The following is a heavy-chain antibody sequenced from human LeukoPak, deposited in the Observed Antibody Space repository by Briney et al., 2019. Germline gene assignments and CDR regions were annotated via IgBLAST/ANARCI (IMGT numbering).Heavy chain of an antibody. CDR1: GYTFTGYY. CDR2: INPNSGGT. D-gene: IGHD2-2*01. V-gene: IGHV1-2*02. CDR3: ASYCSSTSCVLTRYYYYYMDV. J-gene: IGHJ6*03. Sequence: ASVKVSCKASGYTFTGYYMHWVRQAPGQGLEWMGWINPNSGGTNYAQKFQGRVTMTRDTSISTAYMELSRLRSDDTAVYYCASYCSSTSCVLTRYYYYYMDVWGKGTTVTVSS.